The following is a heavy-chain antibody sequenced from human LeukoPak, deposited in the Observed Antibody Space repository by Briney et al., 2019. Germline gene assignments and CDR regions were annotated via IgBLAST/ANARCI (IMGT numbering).Heavy chain of an antibody. D-gene: IGHD3-22*01. J-gene: IGHJ4*02. Sequence: GGSLSLSCAGSGFTFSSYAMSWVRQAPGKGLEWVSVISANSATTYYADPVKGRFTISRDSSRSTLDLQMNSLRAEDTAVYYCAKDNYYDSNGPTFFDYWGQGTLVTVSS. V-gene: IGHV3-23*01. CDR1: GFTFSSYA. CDR3: AKDNYYDSNGPTFFDY. CDR2: ISANSATT.